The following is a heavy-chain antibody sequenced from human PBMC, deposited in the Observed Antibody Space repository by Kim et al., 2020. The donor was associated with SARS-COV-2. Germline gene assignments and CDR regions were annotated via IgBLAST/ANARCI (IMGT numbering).Heavy chain of an antibody. CDR3: ARGKNGVDYGFWGRDLMDV. V-gene: IGHV1-18*01. CDR1: GYTFTSYG. J-gene: IGHJ6*02. CDR2: ISAYNGNT. Sequence: ASVKVSCKASGYTFTSYGISWVRQAPGQGLEWMGWISAYNGNTNYAQKLQGRVTMTTDTSTSTAYMELRSLRSDDTAVYYCARGKNGVDYGFWGRDLMDVWGQGTTVTVSS. D-gene: IGHD3-3*01.